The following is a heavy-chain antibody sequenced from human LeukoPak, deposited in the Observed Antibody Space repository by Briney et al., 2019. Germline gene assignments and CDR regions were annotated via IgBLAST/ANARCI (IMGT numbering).Heavy chain of an antibody. D-gene: IGHD6-19*01. CDR3: ARGRDSSGWYGVN. CDR2: INHSGST. J-gene: IGHJ4*02. CDR1: GGSISSYY. Sequence: PSETLSLTCTVSGGSISSYYWSWIRQPPGKGLEWIGEINHSGSTNYNPSLKSRVTISVDTSKNQFSLKLSSVTAADTAVYYCARGRDSSGWYGVNWGQGTLVTVSS. V-gene: IGHV4-34*01.